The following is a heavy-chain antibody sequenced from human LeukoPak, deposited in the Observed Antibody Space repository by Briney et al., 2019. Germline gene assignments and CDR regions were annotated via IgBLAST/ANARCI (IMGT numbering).Heavy chain of an antibody. D-gene: IGHD2/OR15-2a*01. CDR1: GYTFTRYW. V-gene: IGHV5-51*01. Sequence: GESLKISCKGSGYTFTRYWIGWVRQMPGKGLEWMGIIFPGDSDTRYSPSFQGQVTISADKSISTAYLQWSSLKASDTAMYYCARLAVIALGAFDIWGQGTMVTVSS. J-gene: IGHJ3*02. CDR2: IFPGDSDT. CDR3: ARLAVIALGAFDI.